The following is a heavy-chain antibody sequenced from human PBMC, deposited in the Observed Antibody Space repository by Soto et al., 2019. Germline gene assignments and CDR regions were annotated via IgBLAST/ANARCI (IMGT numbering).Heavy chain of an antibody. J-gene: IGHJ4*02. CDR1: GYTFNSYG. V-gene: IGHV1-18*01. CDR2: ISSYNGHT. CDR3: ARGRSWGARDFDN. Sequence: QVQLVQSGGEVTRPGASVRVSCKASGYTFNSYGISWVRQAPGQGLEWMGWISSYNGHTDYARKFQGRVAMTTDISTNTGSVELRDLRSDDTAVYYCARGRSWGARDFDNWGQGTLVTVSS. D-gene: IGHD3-16*01.